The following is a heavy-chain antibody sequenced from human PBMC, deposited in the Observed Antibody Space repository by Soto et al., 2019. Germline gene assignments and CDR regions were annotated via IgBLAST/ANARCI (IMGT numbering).Heavy chain of an antibody. CDR2: IWYDGSKT. CDR1: GFIFSSYG. J-gene: IGHJ5*02. D-gene: IGHD1-26*01. CDR3: ASSAA. V-gene: IGHV3-33*01. Sequence: GLSLRRSCAASGFIFSSYGMHWVRQAPGKGLEWVAVIWYDGSKTYYADPVKGRFTISRDNSKNTLFLQMNSLRDEDMAVYYCASSAAWGRGTLVTVSS.